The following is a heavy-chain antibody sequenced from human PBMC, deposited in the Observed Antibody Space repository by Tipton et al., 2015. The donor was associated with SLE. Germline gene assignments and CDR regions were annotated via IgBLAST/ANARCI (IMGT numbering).Heavy chain of an antibody. CDR3: ARDSLKGARGKFDY. D-gene: IGHD3-10*01. Sequence: SLRLSCTASGFDFSNFAMNWVRHSPGKGLEWVSYISSSGSTIYYADSVKGRFTISRDNAKNSLHLQLNSLRAEDTAVYYCARDSLKGARGKFDYWGQGTLVTVSS. CDR1: GFDFSNFA. CDR2: ISSSGSTI. V-gene: IGHV3-48*03. J-gene: IGHJ4*02.